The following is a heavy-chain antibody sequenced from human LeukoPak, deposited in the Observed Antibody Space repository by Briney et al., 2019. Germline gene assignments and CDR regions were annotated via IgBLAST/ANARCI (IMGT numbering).Heavy chain of an antibody. CDR2: IYYSGST. J-gene: IGHJ5*02. Sequence: SETLSLTCTVSGGSISSSNYYWGWIRQPPGKGLEWIGSIYYSGSTYYNPSLKSRVTISVDTSKNQLSLKLSSVTAADTAVYYCAGHGTTVTTLSWFDPWGQGTLVTVSS. D-gene: IGHD4-17*01. CDR1: GGSISSSNYY. V-gene: IGHV4-39*01. CDR3: AGHGTTVTTLSWFDP.